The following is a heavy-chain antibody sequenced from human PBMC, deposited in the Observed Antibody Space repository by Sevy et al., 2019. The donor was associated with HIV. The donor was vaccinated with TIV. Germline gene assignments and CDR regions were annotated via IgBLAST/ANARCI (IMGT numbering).Heavy chain of an antibody. J-gene: IGHJ3*02. Sequence: GGSLRLSCAASGFTFDDYAMHWVRQAPGKGLEWVSRISWNSGSIGYADSVKGRFTISRDNAKNSLYLQMNSLRAEDTALYYCAKAKLSSGWYGPDAFDIWGQGTMVTVSS. CDR3: AKAKLSSGWYGPDAFDI. V-gene: IGHV3-9*01. D-gene: IGHD6-19*01. CDR1: GFTFDDYA. CDR2: ISWNSGSI.